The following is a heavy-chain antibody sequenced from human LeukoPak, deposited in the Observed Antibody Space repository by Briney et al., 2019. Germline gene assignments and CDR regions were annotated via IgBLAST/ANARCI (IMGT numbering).Heavy chain of an antibody. CDR2: IIT. J-gene: IGHJ4*02. CDR1: GFTFSNHG. D-gene: IGHD2-21*02. CDR3: ARVEAYCGGDCYPPYFDY. V-gene: IGHV3-23*01. Sequence: GGTLRLSCAASGFTFSNHGMNWVRQAPGKGLQWVSGIITYYADSVKGRFTISRDNSKNTLYLQMNSLRAEDTAVYYCARVEAYCGGDCYPPYFDYWGQGTLVTVSS.